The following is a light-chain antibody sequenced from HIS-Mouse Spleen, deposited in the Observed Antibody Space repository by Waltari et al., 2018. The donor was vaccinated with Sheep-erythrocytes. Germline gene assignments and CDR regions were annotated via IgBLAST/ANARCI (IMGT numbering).Light chain of an antibody. CDR1: SSDVGGDKY. CDR3: SSYTSSSTWV. J-gene: IGLJ3*02. CDR2: EVS. Sequence: QSALTQPASVSRSPGQSITISCTGTSSDVGGDKYVAWYQQHPGKAPKLMIYEVSNRPSGVSNRFSGSKSGNTASLTISGLQAEDEADYYCSSYTSSSTWVFGGGTKLTVL. V-gene: IGLV2-14*01.